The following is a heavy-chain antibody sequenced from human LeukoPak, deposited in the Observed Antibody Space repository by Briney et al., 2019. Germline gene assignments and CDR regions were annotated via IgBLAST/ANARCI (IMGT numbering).Heavy chain of an antibody. CDR1: GYTFTSYA. CDR3: ARGPDFWSGYYIDY. V-gene: IGHV7-4-1*02. D-gene: IGHD3-3*01. CDR2: INTNTGNP. J-gene: IGHJ4*02. Sequence: ASVKVSCKASGYTFTSYAINWVRQAPGQGLEWMGWINTNTGNPTYAQGITGRFVFSLDTSVSTAYLQISSLKTEDTAVYYCARGPDFWSGYYIDYWGQGTLVTVSS.